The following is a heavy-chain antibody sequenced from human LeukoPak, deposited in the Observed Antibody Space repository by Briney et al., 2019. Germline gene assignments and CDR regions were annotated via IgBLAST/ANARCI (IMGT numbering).Heavy chain of an antibody. CDR2: IIPIFGTA. Sequence: SAKVSCKASGGTFSSYAISWVRQAPGQGLEWMGGIIPIFGTANYAQKFQGRVTITADESTSTAYMELSSLRSEDTAVYYCARSADILTGYYVTWGQGTLVTVSS. D-gene: IGHD3-9*01. V-gene: IGHV1-69*01. J-gene: IGHJ4*02. CDR3: ARSADILTGYYVT. CDR1: GGTFSSYA.